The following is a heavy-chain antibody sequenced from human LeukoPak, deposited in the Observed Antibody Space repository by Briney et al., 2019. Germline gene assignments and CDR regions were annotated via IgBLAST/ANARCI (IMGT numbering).Heavy chain of an antibody. CDR3: ARVRYFDWLGADYFDF. D-gene: IGHD3-9*01. V-gene: IGHV4-31*03. CDR2: IYYSGTT. Sequence: SETLSLTCNVSGVSIDSGDHYWSWIHLHPGTGLEWIGSIYYSGTTYYNPSLKSRLVISKDTSKNHISLALTSVTAADTAVYYCARVRYFDWLGADYFDFWGQGTLVTVSS. CDR1: GVSIDSGDHY. J-gene: IGHJ4*02.